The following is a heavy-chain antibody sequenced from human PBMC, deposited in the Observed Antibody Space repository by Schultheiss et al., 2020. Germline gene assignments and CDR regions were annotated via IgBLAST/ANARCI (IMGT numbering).Heavy chain of an antibody. J-gene: IGHJ4*02. CDR1: GGTFSSYA. Sequence: SVKVSCKASGGTFSSYAISWVRQAPGQGLEWMGGIIPIFGTANYAQKFQGRVTITADESTSTAYMELSSLRSEDTAVYYCARDLGVEMATPFDYWGQGTLVTVSS. CDR2: IIPIFGTA. D-gene: IGHD5-24*01. CDR3: ARDLGVEMATPFDY. V-gene: IGHV1-69*13.